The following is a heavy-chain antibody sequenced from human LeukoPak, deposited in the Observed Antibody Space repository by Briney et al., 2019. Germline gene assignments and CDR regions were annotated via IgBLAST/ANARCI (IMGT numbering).Heavy chain of an antibody. J-gene: IGHJ6*03. CDR1: GFTFSSYG. Sequence: GGSLRLSCAASGFTFSSYGMHWVRQAPGKGLEWVAVISYDGSNKYYADSVKGRFTISRDNSKNTLYLQMNSLRAEDTAVYYCAKDRIAVAGKSYMDVWGKGTTVTVSS. D-gene: IGHD6-19*01. CDR3: AKDRIAVAGKSYMDV. CDR2: ISYDGSNK. V-gene: IGHV3-30*18.